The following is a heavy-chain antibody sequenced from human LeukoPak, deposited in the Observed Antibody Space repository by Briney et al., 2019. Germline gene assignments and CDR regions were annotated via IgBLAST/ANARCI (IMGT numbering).Heavy chain of an antibody. CDR3: ARLAAMSYYYYYGMDV. CDR1: GFTFSSYS. J-gene: IGHJ6*02. D-gene: IGHD2-2*01. Sequence: PGGSLRLSCAASGFTFSSYSMNWVRQAPGKGLVWVSRIRGDGSLTNYADSVKGRFTISRDNSKNTLYLQMGSLRAEDMAVYYCARLAAMSYYYYYGMDVWGQGTTVTVSS. V-gene: IGHV3-74*01. CDR2: IRGDGSLT.